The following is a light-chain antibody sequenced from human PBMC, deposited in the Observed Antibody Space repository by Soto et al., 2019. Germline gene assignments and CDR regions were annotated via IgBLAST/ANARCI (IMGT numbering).Light chain of an antibody. CDR1: PNISSY. V-gene: IGKV1-39*01. CDR3: QQSYSTPFP. CDR2: AAS. J-gene: IGKJ3*01. Sequence: DIQMTQSPSSLSASVGDRVTITCRASPNISSYLNWYQQQPGKAPKLLIYAASSLQSGVPSRFSGSGSGTDFTLTISSLQPEDFATYYCQQSYSTPFPFGPGTKVDIK.